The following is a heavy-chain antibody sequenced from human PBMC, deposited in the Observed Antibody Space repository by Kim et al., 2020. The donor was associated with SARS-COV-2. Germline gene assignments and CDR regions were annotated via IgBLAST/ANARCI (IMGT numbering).Heavy chain of an antibody. D-gene: IGHD3-16*01. Sequence: KYYADSVKGRFTISRDNSKNTLYLQMNSLRAEDTAVYYCARDWGMGSFDYWGQGTLVTVSS. J-gene: IGHJ4*02. CDR2: K. V-gene: IGHV3-30*01. CDR3: ARDWGMGSFDY.